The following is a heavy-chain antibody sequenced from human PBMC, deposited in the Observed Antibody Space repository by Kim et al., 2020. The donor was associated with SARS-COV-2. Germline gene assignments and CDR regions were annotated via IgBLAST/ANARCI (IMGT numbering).Heavy chain of an antibody. CDR1: GGTFSSYA. CDR3: ARGSDNYVWGSYRYANFDY. D-gene: IGHD3-16*02. CDR2: IIPIFGTA. V-gene: IGHV1-69*13. J-gene: IGHJ4*02. Sequence: SVKVSCKASGGTFSSYAISWVRQAPGQGLEWMGGIIPIFGTANYAQKFQGRVTITADESTSTAYMELSSLRSEDTAVYYCARGSDNYVWGSYRYANFDYWGQGTLVTVSS.